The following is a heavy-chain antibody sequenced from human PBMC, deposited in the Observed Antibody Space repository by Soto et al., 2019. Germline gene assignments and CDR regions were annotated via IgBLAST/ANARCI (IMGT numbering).Heavy chain of an antibody. Sequence: QVQLVESGGGVVQPGRSLRLSCAASGFTFSSYGMHWVRQAPGKGLEWVAVIWYDGSNKYYADSVKGRFTISRDNSKNTLYLQMNSLRAEDTAVYYCARELHHYYDSSGYYYYYYGMDVW. CDR1: GFTFSSYG. J-gene: IGHJ6*01. D-gene: IGHD3-22*01. CDR3: ARELHHYYDSSGYYYYYYGMDV. CDR2: IWYDGSNK. V-gene: IGHV3-33*01.